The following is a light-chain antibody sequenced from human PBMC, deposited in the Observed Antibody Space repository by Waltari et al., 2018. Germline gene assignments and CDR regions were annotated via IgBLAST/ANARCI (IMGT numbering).Light chain of an antibody. Sequence: EIVMTQSPATLSLSPGERATLSCRASQSVSNSLAWYQQRPGQAPRLLIYDASIRATGIPDRVSGSGSGTEFTLTISSLEPEDVAIYYCQRNNNWYTFGQGTKVEIK. V-gene: IGKV3D-15*01. CDR2: DAS. CDR1: QSVSNS. J-gene: IGKJ2*01. CDR3: QRNNNWYT.